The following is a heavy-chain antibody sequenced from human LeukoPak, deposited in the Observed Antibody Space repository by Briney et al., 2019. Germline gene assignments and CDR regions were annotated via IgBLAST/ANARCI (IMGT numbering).Heavy chain of an antibody. J-gene: IGHJ5*02. V-gene: IGHV4-59*01. CDR3: ARGEYNWNDENWFDP. CDR2: IYYSGST. D-gene: IGHD1-20*01. CDR1: GGSISSYY. Sequence: SSETLSLTCTVSGGSISSYYWSWIRQPPGKGLEWIGYIYYSGSTNYNPSLKSRVTISVDTSKNQFSLKLSSVTAADTAVYYCARGEYNWNDENWFDPWGQGTLVTVSS.